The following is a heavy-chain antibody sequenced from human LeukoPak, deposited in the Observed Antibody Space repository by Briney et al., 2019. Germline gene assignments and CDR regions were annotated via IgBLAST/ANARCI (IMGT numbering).Heavy chain of an antibody. CDR2: IWYDGSNK. J-gene: IGHJ4*02. CDR1: GFTFSIYA. V-gene: IGHV3-33*06. D-gene: IGHD6-13*01. CDR3: AKGGSSFDY. Sequence: PGGSLRLSCAASGFTFSIYAMSWVRQAPGKGLEWVAVIWYDGSNKYYADSVKGRFTISRDNSKNTLYLQMNSLRAEDTAVYYCAKGGSSFDYWGQGTLVTVSS.